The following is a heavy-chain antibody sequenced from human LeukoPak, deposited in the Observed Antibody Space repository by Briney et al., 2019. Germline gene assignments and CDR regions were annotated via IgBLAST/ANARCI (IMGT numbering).Heavy chain of an antibody. D-gene: IGHD2-2*01. Sequence: ASVKVSCKASGYTFTSYDINWVRQATGQGLEWMGWMNPNSGNTGYAQKFQGRVTMTRNTSISTAYMELSRLRSEDTAVYYCARGSYACSSTSCYRAWFDPRGQGTLVTVSS. CDR1: GYTFTSYD. CDR3: ARGSYACSSTSCYRAWFDP. V-gene: IGHV1-8*01. J-gene: IGHJ5*02. CDR2: MNPNSGNT.